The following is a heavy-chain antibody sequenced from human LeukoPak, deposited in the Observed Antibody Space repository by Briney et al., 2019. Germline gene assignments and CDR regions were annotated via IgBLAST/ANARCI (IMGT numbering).Heavy chain of an antibody. CDR3: ARARYETRIWPKSRYDYYHYMDV. Sequence: TSVKVSCKASGFTFTSSAMQWVRQARGQRLEWIGWIVVGSGNTNYAQKFQERVTITRDTSASTAYMELSSLRSEDMAVYYCARARYETRIWPKSRYDYYHYMDVWGKGTTVTVSS. J-gene: IGHJ6*03. D-gene: IGHD3-3*01. CDR2: IVVGSGNT. CDR1: GFTFTSSA. V-gene: IGHV1-58*02.